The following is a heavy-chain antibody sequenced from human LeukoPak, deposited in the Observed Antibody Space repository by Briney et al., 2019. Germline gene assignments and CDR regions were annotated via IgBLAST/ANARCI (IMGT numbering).Heavy chain of an antibody. CDR3: AKDKGYYYDSSGYYFDY. V-gene: IGHV3-30*18. CDR1: GFTFSNHG. J-gene: IGHJ4*02. D-gene: IGHD3-22*01. Sequence: GGSLRLSCAASGFTFSNHGMHWVRQAPGKGLEWVEVISYDGSNKYYADSVKGRFTISRDNSKNTLYLQMNSLRAEDTAVYYCAKDKGYYYDSSGYYFDYWGQGTLVTVSS. CDR2: ISYDGSNK.